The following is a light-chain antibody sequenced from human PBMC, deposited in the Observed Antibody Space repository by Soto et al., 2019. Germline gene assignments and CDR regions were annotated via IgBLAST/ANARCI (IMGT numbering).Light chain of an antibody. V-gene: IGKV1-5*01. J-gene: IGKJ1*01. CDR3: QQYNSSSWT. CDR1: QSISSW. Sequence: DIQMTQSPSTLSASVGDRVTITCLASQSISSWLAWYQQKPGKAPKLLIYDASSLESGVPSRFSGSGSGTEFPLTISSLQPDDFATYYYQQYNSSSWTFGQGNKVEIK. CDR2: DAS.